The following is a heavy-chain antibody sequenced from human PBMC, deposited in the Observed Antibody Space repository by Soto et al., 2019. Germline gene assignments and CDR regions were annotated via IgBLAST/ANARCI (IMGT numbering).Heavy chain of an antibody. D-gene: IGHD6-6*01. CDR1: GLTFSSHW. Sequence: GGSLRLSCVVSGLTFSSHWMYWVRQVPEKGLVWVSRISNDGITTDYADSVKGRFTISRDNARDTVFLQMSDLRVEDSAIYYCISRGVNTHSSEHWGQGTQVTVSS. CDR3: ISRGVNTHSSEH. CDR2: ISNDGITT. J-gene: IGHJ1*01. V-gene: IGHV3-74*01.